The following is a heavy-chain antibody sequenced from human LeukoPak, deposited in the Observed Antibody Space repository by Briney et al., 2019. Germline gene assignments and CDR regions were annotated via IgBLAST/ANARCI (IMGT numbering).Heavy chain of an antibody. CDR3: ARETFYYYDSSGYFDY. D-gene: IGHD3-22*01. CDR2: ISYDGSNK. J-gene: IGHJ4*02. V-gene: IGHV3-30*04. CDR1: GFTFSSYA. Sequence: GGSLRLSCAASGFTFSSYAMHWVRQAPGKGLEWVAVISYDGSNKYYADSVKGRFTISRDNSTNTLYLQMNSLRAEDTAVYYCARETFYYYDSSGYFDYWGQGTLVTVSS.